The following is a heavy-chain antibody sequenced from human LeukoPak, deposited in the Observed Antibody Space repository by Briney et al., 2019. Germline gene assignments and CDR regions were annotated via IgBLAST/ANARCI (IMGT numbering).Heavy chain of an antibody. CDR2: IYYSGST. CDR1: GGSISSYY. Sequence: SETLSLTCTVSGGSISSYYWSWIRQPPGKGLEWIGYIYYSGSTNYNPSLKSRVTIPVDTSKNQFSLKLSSVTAADTAVYFCARGRVSSSTWHSTYYYYFYMDVWGKGTTVTVSS. J-gene: IGHJ6*03. V-gene: IGHV4-59*01. CDR3: ARGRVSSSTWHSTYYYYFYMDV. D-gene: IGHD4-11*01.